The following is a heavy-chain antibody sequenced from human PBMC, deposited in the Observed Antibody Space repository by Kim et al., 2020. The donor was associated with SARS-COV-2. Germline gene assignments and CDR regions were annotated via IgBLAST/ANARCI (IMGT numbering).Heavy chain of an antibody. V-gene: IGHV7-4-1*02. CDR3: AKAHGYRDFDY. J-gene: IGHJ4*02. D-gene: IGHD5-12*01. Sequence: PTYAQGFTGRFVFSLDTSVNTAYLQITSLKAEDTAVYYCAKAHGYRDFDYWGQGTLVTVSS. CDR2: P.